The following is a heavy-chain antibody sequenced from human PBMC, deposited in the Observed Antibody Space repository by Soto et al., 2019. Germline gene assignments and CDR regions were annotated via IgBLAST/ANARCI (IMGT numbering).Heavy chain of an antibody. CDR2: INPNSGGT. Sequence: GASVKVSCKASGYTFTGYYMHWVRQAPGQGLGWMGWINPNSGGTNYAQKFQGWVTMTRDTSISTAYMELSRLRSDDTAVYYCAREYYDILTDVRDYYYGMDVWGQGTTVTVSS. CDR3: AREYYDILTDVRDYYYGMDV. CDR1: GYTFTGYY. D-gene: IGHD3-9*01. V-gene: IGHV1-2*04. J-gene: IGHJ6*02.